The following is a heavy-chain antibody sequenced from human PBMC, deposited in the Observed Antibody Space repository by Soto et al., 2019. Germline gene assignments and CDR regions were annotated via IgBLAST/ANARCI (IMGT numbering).Heavy chain of an antibody. D-gene: IGHD3-16*01. CDR2: FHYSGST. CDR3: ARGFGRSPFDY. J-gene: IGHJ4*02. V-gene: IGHV4-39*01. CDR1: GGSISSRDSY. Sequence: SETLSLTCTVSGGSISSRDSYWGWIRQPPGKGLEWIGSFHYSGSTYYNPSLKSRVTISVDTSKNQLSLRVTSVTAADTAVYYCARGFGRSPFDYWGQGTLVTV.